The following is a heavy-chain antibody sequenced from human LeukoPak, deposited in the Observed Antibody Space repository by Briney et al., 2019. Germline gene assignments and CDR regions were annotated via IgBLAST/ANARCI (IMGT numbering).Heavy chain of an antibody. CDR2: ISYDGSNK. CDR3: AKEGYCSGGSCYEDAFDI. J-gene: IGHJ3*02. D-gene: IGHD2-15*01. CDR1: GFTFSSYG. Sequence: GGSLRLSCAASGFTFSSYGMHWVRQAPGKGLEWVAVISYDGSNKYYADPVKGRFTISRDNSKNTLYLQMNSLRAEDTAVYYCAKEGYCSGGSCYEDAFDIWGQGTMVTVSS. V-gene: IGHV3-30*18.